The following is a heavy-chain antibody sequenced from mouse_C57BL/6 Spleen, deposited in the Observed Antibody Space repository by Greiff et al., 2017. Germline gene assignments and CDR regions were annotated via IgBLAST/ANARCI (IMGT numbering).Heavy chain of an antibody. D-gene: IGHD1-1*01. V-gene: IGHV1-64*01. CDR1: GYTFTSYW. Sequence: QVQLQQPGAELVKPGASVKLSCKASGYTFTSYWMHWVKQRPGQGLEWIGMIHPNSGSTNYNEKFKSKATLTVDKSSSTAYMQLSSLTSEDSAVXYCARTSYYGSSYFDYWGQGTTLTVSS. CDR3: ARTSYYGSSYFDY. J-gene: IGHJ2*01. CDR2: IHPNSGST.